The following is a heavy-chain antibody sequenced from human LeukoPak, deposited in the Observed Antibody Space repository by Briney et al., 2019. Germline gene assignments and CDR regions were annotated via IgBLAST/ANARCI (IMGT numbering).Heavy chain of an antibody. CDR2: IYHSGST. D-gene: IGHD5-18*01. CDR3: ARGDWSYGLGFDY. J-gene: IGHJ4*02. CDR1: GGSISSGGYS. Sequence: SQTLSLTCAVSGGSISSGGYSWSWIRQPPGKGLEWIGYIYHSGSTYYNPSLKSRVTISVDRSKNQFSLKLSSVTAADTAVYYCARGDWSYGLGFDYWGQGTLVTVSS. V-gene: IGHV4-30-2*01.